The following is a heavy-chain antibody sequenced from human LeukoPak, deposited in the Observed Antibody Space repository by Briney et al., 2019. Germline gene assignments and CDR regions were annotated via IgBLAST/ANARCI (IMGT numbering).Heavy chain of an antibody. CDR3: ARHSSDFWSGYYTNYYGVDV. CDR2: INYSGST. CDR1: GGSISGYY. V-gene: IGHV4-59*08. Sequence: SETLSLTCTVSGGSISGYYWSWIRQPPGKGLEWIGYINYSGSTDYNPSLKSRVTISVDTSKNQFSLRLSSVTAADTAVYYCARHSSDFWSGYYTNYYGVDVWGRGTTVTVSS. D-gene: IGHD3-3*01. J-gene: IGHJ6*02.